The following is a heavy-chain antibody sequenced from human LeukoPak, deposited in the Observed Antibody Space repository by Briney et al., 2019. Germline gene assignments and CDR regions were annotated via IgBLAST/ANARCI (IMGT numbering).Heavy chain of an antibody. Sequence: GGSLRLSCAASGFTFSSYSMNWVRQAPGKGLEWVSYISSSSSTIYYADSVKGRFTISRDNAKNSLYLQMNSLRAEDTAVYYCARIKRDQRTGSGSDYWGQGTLVTVSS. D-gene: IGHD3-10*01. CDR3: ARIKRDQRTGSGSDY. CDR2: ISSSSSTI. CDR1: GFTFSSYS. J-gene: IGHJ4*02. V-gene: IGHV3-48*01.